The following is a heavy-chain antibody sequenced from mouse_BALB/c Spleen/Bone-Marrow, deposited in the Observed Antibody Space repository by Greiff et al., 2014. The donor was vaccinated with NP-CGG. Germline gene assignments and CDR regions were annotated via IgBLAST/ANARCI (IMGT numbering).Heavy chain of an antibody. CDR1: GFNIKDTY. D-gene: IGHD1-1*01. J-gene: IGHJ3*01. CDR3: AMYYYGSSLFAY. CDR2: IDPANGNT. Sequence: VQLKESGAELVKPGASVKLPCTASGFNIKDTYMHWVKQRPEQGLEWIGRIDPANGNTKYDPKFQGKATITADTSSNTAYLQLSSLTSEDTAVYYCAMYYYGSSLFAYWGQGTLVTVSA. V-gene: IGHV14-3*02.